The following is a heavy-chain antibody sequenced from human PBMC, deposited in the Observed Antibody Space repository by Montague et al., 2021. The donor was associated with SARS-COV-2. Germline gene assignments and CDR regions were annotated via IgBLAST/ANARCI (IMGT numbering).Heavy chain of an antibody. J-gene: IGHJ4*02. CDR3: ASAQTTCFIANCVNYFDY. V-gene: IGHV4-59*01. D-gene: IGHD2-2*01. CDR1: GGSIGGYY. CDR2: IYYTGST. Sequence: SETLSLTCTVSGGSIGGYYWTWIRQPPGKGLGWLGHIYYTGSTKYNPSLRSRVTISIDTPKNQFSLKLRSVTAADTAVYFCASAQTTCFIANCVNYFDYWGQGALVTVST.